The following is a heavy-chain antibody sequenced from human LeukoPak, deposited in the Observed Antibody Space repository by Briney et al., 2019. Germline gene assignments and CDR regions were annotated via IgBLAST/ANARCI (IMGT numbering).Heavy chain of an antibody. V-gene: IGHV4-39*01. Sequence: RPSETLSLTCTVSGGSISSYYWGWIRQPPGKGLEWIGSIYYSGSTYYNPSLKSRVTISVDTSKNQFSLKLSSVTAADTAVYYCARRGGYCSSTSCYPGLRWFDPWGQGTLVTVSS. CDR1: GGSISSYY. CDR2: IYYSGST. D-gene: IGHD2-2*01. CDR3: ARRGGYCSSTSCYPGLRWFDP. J-gene: IGHJ5*02.